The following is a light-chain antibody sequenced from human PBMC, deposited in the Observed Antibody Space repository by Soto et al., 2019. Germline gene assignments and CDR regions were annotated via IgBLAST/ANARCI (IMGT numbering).Light chain of an antibody. CDR1: SSDVGGYNY. Sequence: QSVLTQPRSVSGSPGQSVTISCTGTSSDVGGYNYVFWYQQHPGKAPKLMIYDVSERPSGVPDRFSGSKSGNTASLTISGLQAEDEADYYCCSYAGSYTFVFAPGTKLTVL. CDR2: DVS. CDR3: CSYAGSYTFV. J-gene: IGLJ1*01. V-gene: IGLV2-11*01.